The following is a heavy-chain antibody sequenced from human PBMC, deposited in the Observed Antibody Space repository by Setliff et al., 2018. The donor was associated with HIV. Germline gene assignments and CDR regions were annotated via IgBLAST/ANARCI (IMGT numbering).Heavy chain of an antibody. D-gene: IGHD3-10*01. V-gene: IGHV4-4*02. J-gene: IGHJ6*03. CDR3: ARDYYDDSYYRPGIYYYYYMDV. Sequence: SLTCAVSGGSIRPGDWWSWVRQSPGKGLEWIGEISHSGSTNYNPSLRSRVTISVDTSSNQFSLKLSSVTAADTAVYYCARDYYDDSYYRPGIYYYYYMDVWGKGTTVTVS. CDR2: ISHSGST. CDR1: GGSIRPGDW.